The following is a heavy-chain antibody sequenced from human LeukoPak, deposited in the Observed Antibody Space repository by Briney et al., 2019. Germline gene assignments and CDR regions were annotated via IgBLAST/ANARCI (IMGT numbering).Heavy chain of an antibody. CDR2: INHSGST. CDR1: GGSFSGYY. V-gene: IGHV4-34*01. D-gene: IGHD3-22*01. Sequence: SETLSLTCAVYGGSFSGYYWSWIRQPPGKGLEWIGEINHSGSTVYNPSLKSRVTISVDTSKNQFSLRLTSVTAADTAVYYCASVYDSSGYYPFWGQGTLDTVSS. CDR3: ASVYDSSGYYPF. J-gene: IGHJ4*02.